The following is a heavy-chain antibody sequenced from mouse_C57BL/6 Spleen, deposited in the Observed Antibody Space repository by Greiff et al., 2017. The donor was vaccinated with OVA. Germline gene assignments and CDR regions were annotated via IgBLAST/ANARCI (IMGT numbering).Heavy chain of an antibody. CDR3: ARGGSSRDY. CDR2: ISYDGSN. D-gene: IGHD1-1*01. CDR1: GYSITSGYY. Sequence: ESGPGLVKPSQSLSLTCSVTGYSITSGYYWNWIRQFPGNKLEWMGYISYDGSNNYNPSLKNRISITRDTSKNQFFLKLKSVTTEDTATYYCARGGSSRDYWGQGTTLTVSS. V-gene: IGHV3-6*01. J-gene: IGHJ2*01.